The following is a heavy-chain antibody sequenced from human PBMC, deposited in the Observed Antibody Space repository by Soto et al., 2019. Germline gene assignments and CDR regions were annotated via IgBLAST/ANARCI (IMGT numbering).Heavy chain of an antibody. CDR2: IYPGDSDT. J-gene: IGHJ6*02. Sequence: LGESLKISCKGSGYSFTSYWIGWVRQMPGKGLEWMGIIYPGDSDTRYSPSFQGQVTISADKSISTAYLQWSSLKASDTAMYYCARQGSVGSSGSDYYYYYGMDVWGQGTTVTVSS. D-gene: IGHD6-6*01. V-gene: IGHV5-51*01. CDR1: GYSFTSYW. CDR3: ARQGSVGSSGSDYYYYYGMDV.